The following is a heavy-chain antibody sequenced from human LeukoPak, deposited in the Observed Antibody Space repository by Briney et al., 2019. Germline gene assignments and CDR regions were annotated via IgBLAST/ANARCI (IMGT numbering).Heavy chain of an antibody. Sequence: ASVKVSCRASGYTFTGYYMHWVRQAPGQGLEWMGWINPNSGGTNYAQKFQGRVTMTRDTSISTAYMELSRLRSDDTAVYYCATGYCSSTSCFSWGQGTLVTVSS. CDR2: INPNSGGT. J-gene: IGHJ4*02. D-gene: IGHD2-2*01. CDR3: ATGYCSSTSCFS. CDR1: GYTFTGYY. V-gene: IGHV1-2*02.